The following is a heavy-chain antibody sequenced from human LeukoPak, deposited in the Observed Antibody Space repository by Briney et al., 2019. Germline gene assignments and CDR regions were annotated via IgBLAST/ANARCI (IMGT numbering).Heavy chain of an antibody. CDR3: ARGHSSGYSYDAFDI. J-gene: IGHJ3*02. CDR1: GVTFSSYW. Sequence: PGGSLRLSCAASGVTFSSYWMHWVRQAPGKGLVWVSRINSDGSSTTYADSVKGRITISRDNAKNTLYLQMNSLRAEDTAVYYCARGHSSGYSYDAFDIWGQGTMVTVSS. D-gene: IGHD3-22*01. CDR2: INSDGSST. V-gene: IGHV3-74*01.